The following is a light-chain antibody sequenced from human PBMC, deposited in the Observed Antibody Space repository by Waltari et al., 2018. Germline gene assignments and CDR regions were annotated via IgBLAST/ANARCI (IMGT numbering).Light chain of an antibody. J-gene: IGKJ2*01. CDR2: TAS. CDR1: QGISCR. V-gene: IGKV1-12*01. Sequence: CRSSQGISCRLTWYRQKPEKAPKLLIYTASTLQSGVPSRFSGSGSGTEFTLIITTLQPEDFATYFCLQAYSFPRAFGQGTKLEIK. CDR3: LQAYSFPRA.